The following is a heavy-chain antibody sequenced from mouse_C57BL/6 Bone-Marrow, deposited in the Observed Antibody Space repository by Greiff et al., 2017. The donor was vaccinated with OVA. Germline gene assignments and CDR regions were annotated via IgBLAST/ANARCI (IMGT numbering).Heavy chain of an antibody. J-gene: IGHJ2*01. CDR2: IRNKPNGSTT. Sequence: DVHLVESGGGLVQPGDSLSLSCAASGFTFTNYYMSWVRQPPGKALEWLAFIRNKPNGSTTEYSASVKGRFTISRDTSQSILYLQMNALRAEDSATYYCARYKGRVAVDYFAYWGQGTVLTVSS. CDR3: ARYKGRVAVDYFAY. D-gene: IGHD1-1*01. V-gene: IGHV7-3*01. CDR1: GFTFTNYY.